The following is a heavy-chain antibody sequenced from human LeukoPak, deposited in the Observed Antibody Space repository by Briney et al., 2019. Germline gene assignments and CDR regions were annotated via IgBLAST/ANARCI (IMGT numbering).Heavy chain of an antibody. V-gene: IGHV3-66*01. CDR3: AGSYCSGGSCPRCYYYYMDV. Sequence: GGSLRLSCAASGFTVSSNYMSWVRQAPGKGLEWVSVIYSGGSTYYADSVKGRFTISRDNSKNTLYLQMNSLRAEDTAVYYCAGSYCSGGSCPRCYYYYMDVWGKGTTVTISS. CDR1: GFTVSSNY. CDR2: IYSGGST. D-gene: IGHD2-15*01. J-gene: IGHJ6*03.